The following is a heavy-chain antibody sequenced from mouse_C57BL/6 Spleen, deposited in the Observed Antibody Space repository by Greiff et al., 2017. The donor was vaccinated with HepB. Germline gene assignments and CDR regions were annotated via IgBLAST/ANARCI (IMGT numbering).Heavy chain of an antibody. Sequence: EVMLVESGGDLVKPGGSLKLSCAASGFTFSSYGMSWVRQTPDKRLEWVATISSGGSYTDYPDSVKGRFTISRDNAKNTLYLQMSSLKSEDTAMYYCARLDYYDYDGYYFDYWGQGTTLTVSS. V-gene: IGHV5-6*01. CDR1: GFTFSSYG. CDR3: ARLDYYDYDGYYFDY. CDR2: ISSGGSYT. D-gene: IGHD2-4*01. J-gene: IGHJ2*01.